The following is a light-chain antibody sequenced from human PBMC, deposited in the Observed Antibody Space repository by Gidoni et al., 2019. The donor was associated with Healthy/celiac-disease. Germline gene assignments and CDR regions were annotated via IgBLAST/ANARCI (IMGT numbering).Light chain of an antibody. V-gene: IGLV1-44*01. Sequence: QSVLPQTPSASGSPGQRVPISCSGSRSNLVSTTVNSYQPLPGTAPKLLIYRNTQRPSGVPDRFSGSKSGTSATLAISGLQAEDEADYYCAAWDDSLNGHVVFGGGTKLTVL. CDR3: AAWDDSLNGHVV. J-gene: IGLJ2*01. CDR1: RSNLVSTT. CDR2: RNT.